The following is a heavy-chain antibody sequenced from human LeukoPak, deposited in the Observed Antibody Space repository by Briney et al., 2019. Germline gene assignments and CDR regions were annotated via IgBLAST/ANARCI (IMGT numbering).Heavy chain of an antibody. CDR1: GFTFSSYS. V-gene: IGHV3-21*01. D-gene: IGHD6-13*01. CDR2: ISSSSTYI. CDR3: ARAFGAVAGYFDY. Sequence: PGGPLRLSCAASGFTFSSYSMNWVRQAPGKGLEWVSSISSSSTYIYYADSVKGRFTISRENAKNSLYLQMNSLRAGDTAVYYCARAFGAVAGYFDYWGQGTLVTVSS. J-gene: IGHJ4*02.